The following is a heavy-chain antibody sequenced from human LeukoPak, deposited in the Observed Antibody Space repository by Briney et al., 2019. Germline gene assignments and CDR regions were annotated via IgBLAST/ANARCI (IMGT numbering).Heavy chain of an antibody. D-gene: IGHD2-2*02. CDR1: GGSISSSSYY. V-gene: IGHV4-39*01. J-gene: IGHJ3*02. CDR2: IYYSGST. Sequence: SETLSLTCTVSGGSISSSSYYWGWIRQPPGKGLEWIGSIYYSGSTYYNPSLKSRVTISVDTSKNQFSLKLSSVTAADTAVYYCARHIVGQDQLLYKPDAFDIWGQGTMVTVSS. CDR3: ARHIVGQDQLLYKPDAFDI.